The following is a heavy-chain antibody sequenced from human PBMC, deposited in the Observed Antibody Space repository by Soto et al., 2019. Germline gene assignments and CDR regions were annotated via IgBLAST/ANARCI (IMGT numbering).Heavy chain of an antibody. V-gene: IGHV4-59*01. D-gene: IGHD6-6*01. Sequence: SETLSRTCTVSGGSISSYYWNWIRQSPGKGLEWIASLDYSGTTNYNPSLKSRITTSVDPSKKQFSLKMRSVTAADTAVYYCARDSFPPYSSSSKGFDYWGQASLVTVSS. CDR1: GGSISSYY. CDR3: ARDSFPPYSSSSKGFDY. CDR2: LDYSGTT. J-gene: IGHJ4*02.